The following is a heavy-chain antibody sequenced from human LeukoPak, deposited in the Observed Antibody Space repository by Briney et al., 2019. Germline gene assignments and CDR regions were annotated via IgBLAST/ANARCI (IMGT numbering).Heavy chain of an antibody. CDR1: RFTFDDYA. CDR3: AKDGLSSRPYFFDY. Sequence: PGGSLRLSCAASRFTFDDYAMSWVRQAPGKGLEWVSGISDSGRSTSYADSVKGRFAISRDNSKNTLYLQMDSLRAEDTAVYYCAKDGLSSRPYFFDYWGQGTLVTVSS. V-gene: IGHV3-23*01. J-gene: IGHJ4*02. CDR2: ISDSGRST. D-gene: IGHD2/OR15-2a*01.